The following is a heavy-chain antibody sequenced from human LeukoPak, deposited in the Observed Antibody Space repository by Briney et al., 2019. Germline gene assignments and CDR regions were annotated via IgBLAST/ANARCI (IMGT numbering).Heavy chain of an antibody. V-gene: IGHV4-39*01. CDR1: GCTISSSSYY. CDR3: ARGDSSGRYFGADAFDI. CDR2: IYCSGST. Sequence: SETLCLTCAVSGCTISSSSYYWGWKRQSPGKGLEWIGRIYCSGSTYYNSSLKRRVTISVDTSKNQFSLKLSSVTAADTAVYYCARGDSSGRYFGADAFDIWGQGTMVTVSS. J-gene: IGHJ3*02. D-gene: IGHD6-19*01.